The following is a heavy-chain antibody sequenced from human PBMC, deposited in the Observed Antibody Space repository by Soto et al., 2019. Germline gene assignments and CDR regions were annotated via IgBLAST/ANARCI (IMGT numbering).Heavy chain of an antibody. D-gene: IGHD6-19*01. CDR1: CGSISSGGYY. CDR2: IYYSGST. J-gene: IGHJ5*02. CDR3: ARGTVAGTRNIYNWFDP. Sequence: QVQLQESGPGLVKPSQTLSLTCTVSCGSISSGGYYWSWIRQHPRKGLVWLGYIYYSGSTYYNPVLKCRVTIPVATSKNQFSLQMSSVTAADTAVYYSARGTVAGTRNIYNWFDPWGQGTLVTVSS. V-gene: IGHV4-31*03.